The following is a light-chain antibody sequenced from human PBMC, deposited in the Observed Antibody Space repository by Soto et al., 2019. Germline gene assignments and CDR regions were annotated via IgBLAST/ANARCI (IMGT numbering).Light chain of an antibody. CDR1: SGHSSYI. CDR2: LEGGGSY. Sequence: QLVLTQSSSASASLGSSVKLTCTLSSGHSSYIIAWHQQQPGKAPRFLMKLEGGGSYNKGSGVPDRFSGSSSGADRYLTISDLRFEDEADYYCETWDSSLGVFGGGTKVTVL. J-gene: IGLJ3*02. CDR3: ETWDSSLGV. V-gene: IGLV4-60*02.